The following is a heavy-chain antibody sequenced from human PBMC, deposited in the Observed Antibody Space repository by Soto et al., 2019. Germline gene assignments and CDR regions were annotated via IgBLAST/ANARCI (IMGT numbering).Heavy chain of an antibody. CDR1: GYTFTGFY. D-gene: IGHD5-18*01. CDR2: INPQNGGI. J-gene: IGHJ4*02. CDR3: AYVGGYSTGEYSFDL. V-gene: IGHV1-2*02. Sequence: ASVNVSCKSSGYTFTGFYSHWVRQAPGQRLEWVGWINPQNGGINYAQNFRGRLTMTTDTSTTTAYMELTNLKFDDTALYYCAYVGGYSTGEYSFDLWGQGTPVTVSS.